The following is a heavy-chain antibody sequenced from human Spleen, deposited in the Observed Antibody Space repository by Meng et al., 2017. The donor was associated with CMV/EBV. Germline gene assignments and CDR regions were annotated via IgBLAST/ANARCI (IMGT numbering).Heavy chain of an antibody. CDR3: AREVQVYYGSGKYYNPYYYYGMDV. CDR2: INHSGST. J-gene: IGHJ6*02. Sequence: SETLSLTCAVYGGSFSGYYWSWIRQPPGKGLEWIGEINHSGSTNYNPSLTSRVTISVEKSKNQFFLRLTSVTAADTAVYFCAREVQVYYGSGKYYNPYYYYGMDVWGQGTTVTVSS. D-gene: IGHD3-10*01. V-gene: IGHV4-34*01. CDR1: GGSFSGYY.